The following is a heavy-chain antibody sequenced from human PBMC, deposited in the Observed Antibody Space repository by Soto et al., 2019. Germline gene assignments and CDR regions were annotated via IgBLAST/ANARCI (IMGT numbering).Heavy chain of an antibody. CDR2: IKTDSGSP. CDR1: GYSFTNYA. V-gene: IGHV7-4-1*02. D-gene: IGHD4-17*01. CDR3: ARALYGDYGGDLNWLDP. J-gene: IGHJ5*02. Sequence: GASVKVSCKASGYSFTNYAINWVRQAPGQGLEWMGWIKTDSGSPTYAQDFTGRFVFSVDTSVTTAYLQISSLKAEDTAVYYCARALYGDYGGDLNWLDPWGQGTLVTV.